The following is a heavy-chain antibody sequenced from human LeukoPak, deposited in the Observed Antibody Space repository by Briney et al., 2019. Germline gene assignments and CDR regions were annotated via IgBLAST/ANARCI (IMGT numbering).Heavy chain of an antibody. Sequence: SETLSLTCTVSGGSISSYYWSWIRQPPGKGLEWIGYIYYSGSTNYNPPLKSRVTISVDTSKNQFSLKLSSVTAADTAVYYCARHGRGDLYYFDYWGQGTLVTVSS. CDR1: GGSISSYY. V-gene: IGHV4-59*08. CDR2: IYYSGST. D-gene: IGHD3-10*01. CDR3: ARHGRGDLYYFDY. J-gene: IGHJ4*02.